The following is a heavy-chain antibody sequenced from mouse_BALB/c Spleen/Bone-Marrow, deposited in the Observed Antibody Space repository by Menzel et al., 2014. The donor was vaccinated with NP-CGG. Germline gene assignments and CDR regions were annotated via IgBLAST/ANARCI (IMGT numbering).Heavy chain of an antibody. CDR1: GYTFXDYY. V-gene: IGHV1-84*02. D-gene: IGHD2-14*01. Sequence: SGPELVKPGPSGKISCKVSGYTFXDYYLNWGKGRLGQGFEWIGWFYPGSGNTKYNEKFKGKATLTVDTSSSTAYMHLSSLTSEDTAVYFCARRRYDVGYFDVWGAGTTVTVSS. J-gene: IGHJ1*01. CDR3: ARRRYDVGYFDV. CDR2: FYPGSGNT.